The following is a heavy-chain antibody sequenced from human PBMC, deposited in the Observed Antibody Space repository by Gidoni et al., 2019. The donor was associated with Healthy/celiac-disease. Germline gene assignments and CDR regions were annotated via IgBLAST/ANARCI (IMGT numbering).Heavy chain of an antibody. CDR2: ISYDGSNK. J-gene: IGHJ5*02. Sequence: QVQLVESGGGVVQPGRSLRLSCAASGFTFRSYGMHWVRQAPGKGLEWVAVISYDGSNKYYADSVKGRFTISRDNSKNTLYLQMNSLRAEDTAVYYCAKVRYSGSSVDWFDPWGQGTLVTVSS. CDR3: AKVRYSGSSVDWFDP. CDR1: GFTFRSYG. V-gene: IGHV3-30*18. D-gene: IGHD1-26*01.